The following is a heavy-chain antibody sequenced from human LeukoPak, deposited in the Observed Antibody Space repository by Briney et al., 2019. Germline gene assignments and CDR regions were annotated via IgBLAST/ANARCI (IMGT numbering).Heavy chain of an antibody. V-gene: IGHV3-30*18. J-gene: IGHJ4*02. CDR3: AKYQRQWLPKGGFDY. Sequence: GGSLRLSCAASGFTFSTYGMHWVRQAPGKGLEWVAVISYDGSYKNFADSVKGRFTNSRDNSRNTLYLQMDNLRAEDTAVYYCAKYQRQWLPKGGFDYWGQGTLVTVSS. CDR1: GFTFSTYG. D-gene: IGHD6-19*01. CDR2: ISYDGSYK.